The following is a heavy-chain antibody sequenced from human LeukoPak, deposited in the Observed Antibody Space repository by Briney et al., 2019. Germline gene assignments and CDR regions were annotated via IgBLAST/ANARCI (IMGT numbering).Heavy chain of an antibody. CDR2: IDWDDDK. J-gene: IGHJ4*02. CDR1: GFSLSTSGMC. V-gene: IGHV2-70*11. Sequence: SGPTLVNPTQTLTXTCTFSGFSLSTSGMCVSWIRQPPGKALEWLARIDWDDDKYYSTSLKTRLTISKDTSKNQVVLTMTNMDPVDTATYYCARINRGGVSGYPFDYWGQGTLVTVSS. D-gene: IGHD3-22*01. CDR3: ARINRGGVSGYPFDY.